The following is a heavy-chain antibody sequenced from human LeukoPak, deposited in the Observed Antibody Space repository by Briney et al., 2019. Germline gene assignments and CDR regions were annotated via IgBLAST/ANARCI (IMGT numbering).Heavy chain of an antibody. J-gene: IGHJ4*02. D-gene: IGHD1-26*01. Sequence: SETLSLTCAVYGGSFSGYYWSWIRQPPGKGLEWIGEINHSGSTNYNPSLKSRVTISVDTSKNQFSLKPSSVTAADTAVYYCARGNLWELLLEVPAYYFDYWGQGTLVTVSS. V-gene: IGHV4-34*01. CDR2: INHSGST. CDR3: ARGNLWELLLEVPAYYFDY. CDR1: GGSFSGYY.